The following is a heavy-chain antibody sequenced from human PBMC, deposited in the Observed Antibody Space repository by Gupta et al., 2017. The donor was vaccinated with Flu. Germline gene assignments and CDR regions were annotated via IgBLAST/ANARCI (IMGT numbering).Heavy chain of an antibody. CDR3: ARAHRQLGIRAHAFDI. CDR1: GFTFSDYS. Sequence: QVQLVESGGGVVQSGGSLRLSCAASGFTFSDYSLHWVRHTPGKGLEWVAISSYDGAKDFYGDSVEGRFIISRDNSKNTLFLQMHSLTPDDAAVYYCARAHRQLGIRAHAFDIWGQGTVVTVS. J-gene: IGHJ3*02. CDR2: SSYDGAKD. V-gene: IGHV3-30*03. D-gene: IGHD1-26*01.